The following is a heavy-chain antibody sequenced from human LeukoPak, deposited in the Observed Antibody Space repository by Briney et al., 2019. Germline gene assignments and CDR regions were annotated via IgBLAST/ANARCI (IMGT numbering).Heavy chain of an antibody. CDR2: XXXXXXX. V-gene: IGHV4-31*03. D-gene: IGHD2-2*01. Sequence: PSQTLSLTCTVSGGSISSGGYYWSWIRQHPGKXXXXXXXXXXXXXXYYNPSLKSRVTISVDTSKNQFSLKLSSVTAADTAVYYCASTLGYCSSTSCPPKLYAFDIWGQGTMVTVSS. J-gene: IGHJ3*02. CDR3: ASTLGYCSSTSCPPKLYAFDI. CDR1: GGSISSGGYY.